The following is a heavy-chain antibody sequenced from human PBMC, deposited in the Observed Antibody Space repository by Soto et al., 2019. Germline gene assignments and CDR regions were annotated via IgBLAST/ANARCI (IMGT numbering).Heavy chain of an antibody. Sequence: TGGSLRLSCAVSGFTFAGSVMGWVLQAPGKGLEWVSTIDGTGAVTYYADSVQGRFSISRDNSKNTLSLQVNNLRAEDTAVYFCVKQAPVTSSGSVGRYFVFWGQGTLVTVS. CDR2: IDGTGAVT. CDR1: GFTFAGSV. V-gene: IGHV3-23*01. J-gene: IGHJ4*02. D-gene: IGHD4-17*01. CDR3: VKQAPVTSSGSVGRYFVF.